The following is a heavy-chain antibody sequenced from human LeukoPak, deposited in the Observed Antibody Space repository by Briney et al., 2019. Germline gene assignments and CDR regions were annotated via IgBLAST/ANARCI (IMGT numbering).Heavy chain of an antibody. J-gene: IGHJ4*02. CDR3: AKDGGLWVSAHWGDS. D-gene: IGHD7-27*01. V-gene: IGHV3-23*01. Sequence: GGSLRLSCAASGLTFSSYTMSWVRQAPGKGLEWVSTITTSDGNTYYADSVKGRFTVSRDNSKNSLFLQMNSLRAEDTAVYYCAKDGGLWVSAHWGDSWGRGTLVTVSS. CDR2: ITTSDGNT. CDR1: GLTFSSYT.